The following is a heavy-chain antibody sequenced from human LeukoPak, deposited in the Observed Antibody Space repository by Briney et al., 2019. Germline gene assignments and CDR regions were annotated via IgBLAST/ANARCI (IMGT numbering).Heavy chain of an antibody. CDR3: AIWRDGWGFDY. D-gene: IGHD5-24*01. CDR1: GYSISSGYY. CDR2: IYHSGST. V-gene: IGHV4-38-2*02. J-gene: IGHJ4*02. Sequence: PSETLSLTCTVSGYSISSGYYWGWIRQPPGKGLEWIGSIYHSGSTYYNPSLKSRVTISVDTSKNQFSLKLSSVTAADTAVYYCAIWRDGWGFDYWGQGTLVTVSS.